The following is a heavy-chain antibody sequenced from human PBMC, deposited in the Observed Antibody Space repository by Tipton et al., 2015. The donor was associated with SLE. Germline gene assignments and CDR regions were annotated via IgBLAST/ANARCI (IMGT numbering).Heavy chain of an antibody. CDR2: IYYSGST. CDR1: GGSISRHY. Sequence: TLSLTCTVSGGSISRHYWSWIRQPPGKGLEWIGYIYYSGSTNYNPSLKSRVTISVDTSKNQFSLKLNSVTAADTAVYYCASRRHYYDSSGYYWGAFDIWGQGTMVTVSS. CDR3: ASRRHYYDSSGYYWGAFDI. V-gene: IGHV4-59*11. D-gene: IGHD3-22*01. J-gene: IGHJ3*02.